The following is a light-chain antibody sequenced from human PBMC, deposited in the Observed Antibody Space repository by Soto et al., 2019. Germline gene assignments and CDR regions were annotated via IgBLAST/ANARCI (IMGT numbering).Light chain of an antibody. Sequence: QSVLTQPPSASGTPGQRVTISCSGSSSNIGSNPVNWYQQLPGTAPKLLIYSNYQRPSGVPDRFSGSKSGTSASLATSGLQSEDEADYYCVVWDDSLNAYVFGTGTKV. J-gene: IGLJ1*01. CDR3: VVWDDSLNAYV. V-gene: IGLV1-44*01. CDR1: SSNIGSNP. CDR2: SNY.